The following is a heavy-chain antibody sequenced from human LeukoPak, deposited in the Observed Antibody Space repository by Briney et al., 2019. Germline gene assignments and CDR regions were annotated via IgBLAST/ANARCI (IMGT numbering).Heavy chain of an antibody. CDR3: ARAPLLAYCGGDCYSDSFDM. D-gene: IGHD2-21*02. V-gene: IGHV1-69*13. CDR1: GGIFSSYA. J-gene: IGHJ3*02. Sequence: GAAVKVSCKASGGIFSSYAISCVRQAPGQRLEWMGGIIPIFGTANYAQKFQGRVTITADESPSTAYMEPSSLRSEDTAVYYCARAPLLAYCGGDCYSDSFDMWGEGTMVTVSS. CDR2: IIPIFGTA.